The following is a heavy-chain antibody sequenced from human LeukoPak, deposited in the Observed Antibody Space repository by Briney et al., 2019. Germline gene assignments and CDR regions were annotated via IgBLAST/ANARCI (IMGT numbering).Heavy chain of an antibody. J-gene: IGHJ4*02. V-gene: IGHV3-23*01. CDR1: GFTFSSYA. D-gene: IGHD3-22*01. CDR2: ISGSGGST. Sequence: GGSLRLSCAASGFTFSSYAMSWVRQAPGKGLEWVSAISGSGGSTYYADSVKGRFTISRDNSKNTLYLQMNSLRAEDTAVYYCAKDSSSSGYWGYFDYWGQGTLVTVSS. CDR3: AKDSSSSGYWGYFDY.